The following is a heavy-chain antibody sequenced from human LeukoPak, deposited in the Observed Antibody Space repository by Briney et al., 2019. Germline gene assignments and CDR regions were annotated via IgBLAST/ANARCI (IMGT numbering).Heavy chain of an antibody. J-gene: IGHJ6*02. CDR3: ARGTKGVAGTLSYYYYYGMDV. CDR1: GGSFSGYY. V-gene: IGHV4-34*01. D-gene: IGHD6-19*01. CDR2: INHSGST. Sequence: SETLSLTCAVYGGSFSGYYWSWLRQPPGKGLEWIGEINHSGSTNYNPSLKSRVTISVDTSKNQFSLKLSSVTAADTAVYYCARGTKGVAGTLSYYYYYGMDVWGQGTTVTVSS.